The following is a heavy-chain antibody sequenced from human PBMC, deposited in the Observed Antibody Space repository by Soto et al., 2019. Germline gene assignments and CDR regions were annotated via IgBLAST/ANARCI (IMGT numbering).Heavy chain of an antibody. Sequence: KQSQTLSLTCAISGDSVSSNSAAWNWIRQSPSRGLEWLGRTYYRSKWYNDYAVSVKSRITINPDTSKNQFSLQLNSVTPEDTAVYYCARDRVVGDFYYYYYMDDWGKGTTVIVSS. CDR3: ARDRVVGDFYYYYYMDD. J-gene: IGHJ6*03. D-gene: IGHD1-26*01. V-gene: IGHV6-1*01. CDR2: TYYRSKWYN. CDR1: GDSVSSNSAA.